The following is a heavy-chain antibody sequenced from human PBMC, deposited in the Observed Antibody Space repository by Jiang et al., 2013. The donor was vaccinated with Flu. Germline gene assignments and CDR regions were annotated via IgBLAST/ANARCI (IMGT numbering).Heavy chain of an antibody. CDR2: IYWDDDK. J-gene: IGHJ4*02. D-gene: IGHD1-26*01. V-gene: IGHV2-5*02. CDR1: GFSLSTSGVG. CDR3: AHRRSGPLSYHYFDY. Sequence: KPTQTLTLTCTFSGFSLSTSGVGVGWIRQPPGKALEWLALIYWDDDKRYSPSLKSRLTITKDTSKNQVVLTMTNMDPVDTATYYCAHRRSGPLSYHYFDYWGQGTLVTVSS.